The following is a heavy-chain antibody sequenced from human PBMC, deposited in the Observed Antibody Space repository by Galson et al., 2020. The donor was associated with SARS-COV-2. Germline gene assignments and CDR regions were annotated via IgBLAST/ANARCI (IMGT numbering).Heavy chain of an antibody. Sequence: GESLKISCAASGLNFRTYAMTCVRQAPGKGLEWVSAITGSGDSTFYADSVKGRFTISRDNSKNTLYLQMHSLRADDTAVYYCAKDGHSSSAYYYHMDVWGKGTTVTVSS. D-gene: IGHD6-6*01. CDR3: AKDGHSSSAYYYHMDV. CDR1: GLNFRTYA. J-gene: IGHJ6*03. V-gene: IGHV3-23*01. CDR2: ITGSGDST.